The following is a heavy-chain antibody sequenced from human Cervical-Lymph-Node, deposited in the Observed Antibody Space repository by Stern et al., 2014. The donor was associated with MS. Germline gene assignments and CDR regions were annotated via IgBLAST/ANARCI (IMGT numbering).Heavy chain of an antibody. CDR2: IHDSGST. CDR3: ATTRWDLFTWNWFDP. V-gene: IGHV4-61*02. D-gene: IGHD1-26*01. Sequence: VQLVESGPGLVKPSQTLSLPCTVSGGSISSSGYYWSWIRQPADKGLEWIGRIHDSGSTYYNPSLKSRATISMDTATHQFSLKLPSGTAADTAVYYCATTRWDLFTWNWFDPWGQGTLVTVSS. CDR1: GGSISSSGYY. J-gene: IGHJ5*02.